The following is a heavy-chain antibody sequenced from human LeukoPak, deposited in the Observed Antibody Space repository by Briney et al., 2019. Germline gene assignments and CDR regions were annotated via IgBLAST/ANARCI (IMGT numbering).Heavy chain of an antibody. V-gene: IGHV4-39*01. D-gene: IGHD3-3*01. Sequence: SETLSLTCTVSGGSISSSSYYWGWVRQPPGKGLEWIGSIYYSGSTYYNPSLKSRVTISVDTSKNQFSLKLSSVTAADTAVYYCARLKLEYYYGMDVWGQGTTVTVSS. J-gene: IGHJ6*02. CDR1: GGSISSSSYY. CDR3: ARLKLEYYYGMDV. CDR2: IYYSGST.